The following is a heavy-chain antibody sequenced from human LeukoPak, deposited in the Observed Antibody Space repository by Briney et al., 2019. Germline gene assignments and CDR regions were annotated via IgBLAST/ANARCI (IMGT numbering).Heavy chain of an antibody. D-gene: IGHD6-19*01. CDR3: AKDSTGYSSGWYDFDY. V-gene: IGHV3-30*18. CDR1: GFTFSSYG. J-gene: IGHJ4*02. CDR2: ISYDGSNK. Sequence: QPGGSLRLSCAASGFTFSSYGMHWVRQAPGKGLEWVAVISYDGSNKYYADSVKGRFTISRDNSKNTLYLQMNSLRAEDTAVYYCAKDSTGYSSGWYDFDYWGQGTLVTVSS.